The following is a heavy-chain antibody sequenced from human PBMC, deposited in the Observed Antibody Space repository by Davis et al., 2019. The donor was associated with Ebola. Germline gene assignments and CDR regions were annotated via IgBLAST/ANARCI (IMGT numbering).Heavy chain of an antibody. J-gene: IGHJ5*02. Sequence: GSLRLSCTVSGGSISSYYWSWIRQPPGKGLEWIGSIYYSGSTNYNPSLKSRVTISVDTSKNQFSLKLSSVTAADTAVYYCARDLWSGGYDRYNWFDPWGQGTLVTVSS. CDR1: GGSISSYY. D-gene: IGHD5-12*01. CDR3: ARDLWSGGYDRYNWFDP. CDR2: IYYSGST. V-gene: IGHV4-59*01.